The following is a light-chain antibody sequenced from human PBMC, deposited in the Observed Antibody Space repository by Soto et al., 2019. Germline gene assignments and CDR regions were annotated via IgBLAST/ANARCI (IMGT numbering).Light chain of an antibody. Sequence: EIVSTQSPGTLSLSPGERATLSCRASQSVSSNYLGWYQQKPGQAPRLLIYGASFRATGIPDRFSGSGSGTDFILTISRLEPEDFAVYYCQQYGATPRTFGQGTKVEMK. CDR2: GAS. CDR3: QQYGATPRT. J-gene: IGKJ1*01. V-gene: IGKV3-20*01. CDR1: QSVSSNY.